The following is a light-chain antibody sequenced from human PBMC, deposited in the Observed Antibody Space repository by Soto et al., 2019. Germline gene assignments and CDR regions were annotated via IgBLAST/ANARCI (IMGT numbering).Light chain of an antibody. CDR3: GSITRSSTSV. CDR2: EVS. J-gene: IGLJ1*01. V-gene: IGLV2-14*01. CDR1: SSDVGGYDY. Sequence: QSVLTQPASVSGSPGQSITISCTGTSSDVGGYDYVSWYQQHPGKAPKVMIYEVSNRPSGVSNRFSGSKSGNTASLTISGLQAEDEGDYYCGSITRSSTSVFGTGTKVTVL.